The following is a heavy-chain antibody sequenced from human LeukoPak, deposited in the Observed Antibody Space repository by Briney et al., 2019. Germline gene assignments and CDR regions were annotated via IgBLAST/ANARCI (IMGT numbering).Heavy chain of an antibody. V-gene: IGHV4-59*01. D-gene: IGHD6-6*01. J-gene: IGHJ4*02. CDR1: GDSINNSY. Sequence: SETLSLTCTVSGDSINNSYWTWIRQPPGKRLEWIGYFLYGYTTDYNPSLKGRVTISLDTSKKQISLNLSAVTAADTAVYYCANHTFARPFDYWGQGTLVTVSS. CDR3: ANHTFARPFDY. CDR2: FLYGYTT.